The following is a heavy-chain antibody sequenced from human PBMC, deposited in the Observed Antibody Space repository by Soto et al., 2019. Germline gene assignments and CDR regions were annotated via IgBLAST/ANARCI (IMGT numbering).Heavy chain of an antibody. J-gene: IGHJ4*02. V-gene: IGHV6-1*01. CDR3: ARGVAGSGFDL. CDR1: GDSGSSNTAA. CDR2: TYYRSSWRH. D-gene: IGHD6-19*01. Sequence: SQTLSLTGAISGDSGSSNTAAWNWIRSSPSRGLEWLGRTYYRSSWRHDYAVSVKSRITVNPDTSKNHFSLQLNSVTPDDTAVYYCARGVAGSGFDLWGQGTLVTVSS.